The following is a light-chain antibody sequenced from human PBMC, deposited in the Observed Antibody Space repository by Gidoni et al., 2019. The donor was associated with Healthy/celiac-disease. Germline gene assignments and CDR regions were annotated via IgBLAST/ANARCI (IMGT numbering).Light chain of an antibody. CDR3: QAWDSSKAV. CDR1: KLGDKY. Sequence: SYDLTQPPSVSVSPGQTASITCSGDKLGDKYACWYQQKPGQSPVLVIYQDSKRPSGIPERFSGSNSGNTATLTISGTQAMDEADYYCQAWDSSKAVFGTGTKVTVL. J-gene: IGLJ1*01. V-gene: IGLV3-1*01. CDR2: QDS.